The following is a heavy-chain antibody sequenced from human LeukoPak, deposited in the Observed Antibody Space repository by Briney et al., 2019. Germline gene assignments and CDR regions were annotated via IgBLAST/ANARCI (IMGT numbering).Heavy chain of an antibody. CDR2: INPNSGGT. CDR1: GYTITGYY. CDR3: ARDKASSIVGAISYAFDI. J-gene: IGHJ3*02. V-gene: IGHV1-2*02. D-gene: IGHD1-26*01. Sequence: ASVKVSCKASGYTITGYYMHWVRQAPGQGLEWMGWINPNSGGTNYAQKFQGRVTMTRDTSISTAYMELSRLRSDDTAVYYCARDKASSIVGAISYAFDIWGQGTMVTVSS.